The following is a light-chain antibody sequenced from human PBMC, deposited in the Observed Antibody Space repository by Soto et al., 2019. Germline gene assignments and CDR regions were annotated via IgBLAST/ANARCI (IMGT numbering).Light chain of an antibody. Sequence: QSVLTQPASVSGSPGQSITISYTGTSSDVGGYNYVSWYQQHPGKAPKLMIYEVSNRPSGVSNRFSGSKSGNTASLTISGLQAEDEADYYCSSYTSSSTGVFGTGTKVTVL. J-gene: IGLJ1*01. V-gene: IGLV2-14*01. CDR3: SSYTSSSTGV. CDR2: EVS. CDR1: SSDVGGYNY.